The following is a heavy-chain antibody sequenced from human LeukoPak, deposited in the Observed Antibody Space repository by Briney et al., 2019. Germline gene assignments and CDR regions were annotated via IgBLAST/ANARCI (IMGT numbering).Heavy chain of an antibody. V-gene: IGHV3-9*03. CDR1: GFTFDDYA. D-gene: IGHD3-10*01. Sequence: PGGSLRLSCAASGFTFDDYAMHWVRQAPGKGLEWGSGISWNSGSIGYADSVKGRFTISRDNAKNSLYLQMNSLRAEDMALYYCAKGEYYGSGSFFDYWGQGTLVTVSS. CDR2: ISWNSGSI. CDR3: AKGEYYGSGSFFDY. J-gene: IGHJ4*02.